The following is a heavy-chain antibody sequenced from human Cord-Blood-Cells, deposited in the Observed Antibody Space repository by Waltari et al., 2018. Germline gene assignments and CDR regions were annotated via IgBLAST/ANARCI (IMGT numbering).Heavy chain of an antibody. CDR2: ISAYNGNT. Sequence: YTFTSYGISWVRQAPGQGLEWMGWISAYNGNTNYAQKLQGRVTMTTDTSTSTAYMELRSLRSDDTAVYYCAGTKVVRFLEWLYFDYWGQGTLVTVSS. J-gene: IGHJ4*02. D-gene: IGHD3-3*01. V-gene: IGHV1-18*04. CDR3: AGTKVVRFLEWLYFDY. CDR1: YTFTSYG.